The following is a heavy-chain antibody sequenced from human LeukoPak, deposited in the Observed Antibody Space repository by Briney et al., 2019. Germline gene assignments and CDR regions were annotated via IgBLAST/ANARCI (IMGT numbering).Heavy chain of an antibody. V-gene: IGHV4-34*01. Sequence: SETLSLTCAVYGGSFSGYYWSWIRQPPGKGLEWIGEINHSGSTNYNPSLKSRVTISVDTSKNQFFLKLSSVTAADTAVYYCGTGYSSSQLFDYWGQGTLVTVSS. CDR2: INHSGST. J-gene: IGHJ4*02. CDR1: GGSFSGYY. CDR3: GTGYSSSQLFDY. D-gene: IGHD6-13*01.